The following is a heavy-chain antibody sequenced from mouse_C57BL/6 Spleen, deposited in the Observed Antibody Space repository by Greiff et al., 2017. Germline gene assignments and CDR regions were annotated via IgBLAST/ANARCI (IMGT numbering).Heavy chain of an antibody. Sequence: QVQLQQSGPELVKPGASVKISCKASGYAFSSSWMNWVKQRPGKGLEWIGRIYPGDGATYYNGKFKGKATLTADKSSSTAYMQLSSLTSEDSAVYFCARGDYYGSSYENYAMDYWGQGTSVTVAS. V-gene: IGHV1-82*01. CDR1: GYAFSSSW. CDR3: ARGDYYGSSYENYAMDY. CDR2: IYPGDGAT. J-gene: IGHJ4*01. D-gene: IGHD1-1*01.